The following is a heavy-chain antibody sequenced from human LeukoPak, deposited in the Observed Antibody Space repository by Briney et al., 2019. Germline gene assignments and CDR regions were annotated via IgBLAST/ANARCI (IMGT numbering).Heavy chain of an antibody. D-gene: IGHD1-26*01. V-gene: IGHV1-24*01. J-gene: IGHJ6*02. CDR3: VSGAPGSYYILYYYNMDV. CDR2: FDPEDGET. Sequence: GASVKVSCKVFGYTLTELSMHWVRQAPGKGLEWMGGFDPEDGETIYAQKFQSRVTMTEDTSTNTAYMELSSLRSEDTAVYYCVSGAPGSYYILYYYNMDVWGQGTTVTVSS. CDR1: GYTLTELS.